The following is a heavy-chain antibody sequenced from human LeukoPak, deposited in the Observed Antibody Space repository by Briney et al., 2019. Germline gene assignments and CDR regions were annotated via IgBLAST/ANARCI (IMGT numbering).Heavy chain of an antibody. D-gene: IGHD2-2*01. CDR3: ARDLCHRSVVPAAHACYFDY. Sequence: EASVKVSCKASGYTFTGYGISWVRQAPGQGLEWMGRISAYNGNTNYAQKLQGRVTMTTDTSTSTAYMELRSLRSDDTAVYYCARDLCHRSVVPAAHACYFDYWGQGTLVTVSS. CDR2: ISAYNGNT. J-gene: IGHJ4*02. V-gene: IGHV1-18*01. CDR1: GYTFTGYG.